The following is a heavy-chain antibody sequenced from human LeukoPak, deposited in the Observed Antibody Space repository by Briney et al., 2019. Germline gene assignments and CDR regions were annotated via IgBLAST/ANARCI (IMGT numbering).Heavy chain of an antibody. CDR3: AKGSGSHYLL. D-gene: IGHD1-26*01. CDR1: GGSFSGYY. Sequence: KPSETLSLTCGVYGGSFSGYYWTWIRQSPEKGLEWIGEISHGGGTNYNPSFKSRVTISVDTSKKQISLQLNSVTAADTAVYYCAKGSGSHYLLWGQGTLVTVSS. J-gene: IGHJ4*02. V-gene: IGHV4-34*01. CDR2: ISHGGGT.